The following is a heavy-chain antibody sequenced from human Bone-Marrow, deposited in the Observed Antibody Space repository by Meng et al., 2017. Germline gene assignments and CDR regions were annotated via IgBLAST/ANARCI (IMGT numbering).Heavy chain of an antibody. J-gene: IGHJ5*02. D-gene: IGHD3-22*01. Sequence: QVQLQESGPGLVKPSGTLSLTCAVSGDSISSNNWWSWVRQPPGKGLEWIGEIQHSGSTNYNPSLQSRVTISVDKSRNQFSLKLSSVTAADTAVYYCARIPDYDTSASWGQGSLVTVSS. V-gene: IGHV4-4*02. CDR2: IQHSGST. CDR1: GDSISSNNW. CDR3: ARIPDYDTSAS.